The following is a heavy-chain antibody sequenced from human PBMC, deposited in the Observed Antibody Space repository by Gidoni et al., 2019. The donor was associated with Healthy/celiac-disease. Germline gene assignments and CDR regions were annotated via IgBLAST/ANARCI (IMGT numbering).Heavy chain of an antibody. CDR3: AKGFGDVDHYCMDV. D-gene: IGHD3-10*01. V-gene: IGHV3-23*01. CDR1: GFSFSRHA. J-gene: IGHJ6*03. CDR2: ISGSGGST. Sequence: EVQLLESGGDLIQPGGSLRLSCAASGFSFSRHAMNWVRQAPGKGLEWVSAISGSGGSTYYADSVKGRFTISRDNSKSTLYLQMNSLRAEDTALYYCAKGFGDVDHYCMDVWGKGTTVTVSS.